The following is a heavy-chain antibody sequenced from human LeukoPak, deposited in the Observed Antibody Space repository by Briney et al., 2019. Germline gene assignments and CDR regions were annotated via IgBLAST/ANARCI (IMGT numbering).Heavy chain of an antibody. CDR1: GGSISSSSYY. D-gene: IGHD2-15*01. Sequence: PSETLSLTCTVSGGSISSSSYYWGWIRQPPGKGLEWIGYIYYSGSTNYNPSLKSRVTISVDTSKNQFSLKLSSVTAADTAVYYCARGRDRFDPWGQGALVTVSS. CDR3: ARGRDRFDP. V-gene: IGHV4-61*05. CDR2: IYYSGST. J-gene: IGHJ5*02.